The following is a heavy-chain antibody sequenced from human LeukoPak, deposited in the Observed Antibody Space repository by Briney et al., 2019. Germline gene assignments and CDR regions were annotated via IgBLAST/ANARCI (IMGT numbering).Heavy chain of an antibody. V-gene: IGHV4-4*02. J-gene: IGHJ4*02. Sequence: PSETLSLTCAVSGGSISSSNWWSWVRQPPGKGLEWIGEIYHSGSTNYNPSLKSRVTISVDKSKNQFSLKLSSVTAADTAVYYCARDHDDSSGHYLDYWGQGTLVTVSS. CDR1: GGSISSSNW. CDR2: IYHSGST. CDR3: ARDHDDSSGHYLDY. D-gene: IGHD3-22*01.